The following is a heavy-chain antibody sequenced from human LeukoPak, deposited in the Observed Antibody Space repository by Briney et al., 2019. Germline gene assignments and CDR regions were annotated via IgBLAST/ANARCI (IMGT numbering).Heavy chain of an antibody. V-gene: IGHV3-48*04. Sequence: GGSLRLSCAASGFTFSDYSMNWVRRAPGKGLEWVSYISFSVNTKYYGDSVKGRFTISRDNAKNSLFLQMNSLRAEDTAVYYCASRPYDNSGYYYVWGQGTLVTVSS. CDR2: ISFSVNTK. CDR3: ASRPYDNSGYYYV. D-gene: IGHD3-22*01. CDR1: GFTFSDYS. J-gene: IGHJ4*02.